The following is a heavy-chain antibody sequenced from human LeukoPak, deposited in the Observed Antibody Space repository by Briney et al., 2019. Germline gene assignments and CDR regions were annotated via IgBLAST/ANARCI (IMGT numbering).Heavy chain of an antibody. CDR1: GFTFSSSA. CDR2: ISGSGGST. CDR3: ANFGELYY. J-gene: IGHJ4*02. D-gene: IGHD3-10*01. V-gene: IGHV3-23*01. Sequence: GGSLRLSCAASGFTFSSSAMNWVRQAPGKGLEWASAISGSGGSTYYADSVKGRFTISRDNSKNTLYLQMNSLRAEDTAVYYCANFGELYYWGQGTLVTVSS.